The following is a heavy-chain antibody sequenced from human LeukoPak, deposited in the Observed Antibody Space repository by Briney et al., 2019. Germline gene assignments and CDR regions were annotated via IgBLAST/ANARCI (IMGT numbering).Heavy chain of an antibody. CDR3: ARAGDGYNSHFDS. V-gene: IGHV3-30-3*01. CDR1: GFTFSSYV. CDR2: ISYDGTSK. J-gene: IGHJ4*02. Sequence: GGSLRLSCAASGFTFSSYVMHWVRQAPGKGLEWVAVISYDGTSKYYADSVKGRFTIPRDNSKNTLYLQMNSLRPEDTAAYYCARAGDGYNSHFDSWGQGTLVTVSS. D-gene: IGHD5-24*01.